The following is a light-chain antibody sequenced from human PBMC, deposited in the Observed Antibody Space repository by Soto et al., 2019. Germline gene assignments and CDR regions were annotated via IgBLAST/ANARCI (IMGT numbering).Light chain of an antibody. CDR2: GAS. J-gene: IGKJ1*01. Sequence: EIVMTQFPATLAVSPGERATLSCRASQSVSSNLAWYQQRPGQAPRLLIYGASTRATGIPARFSGSGSGTEFPLTISSLQSEDFAVYYCQQYNDWWTFGQGTKVEIK. CDR1: QSVSSN. V-gene: IGKV3-15*01. CDR3: QQYNDWWT.